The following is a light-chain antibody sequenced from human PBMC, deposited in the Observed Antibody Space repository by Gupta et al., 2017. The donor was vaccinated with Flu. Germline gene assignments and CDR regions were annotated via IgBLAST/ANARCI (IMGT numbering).Light chain of an antibody. V-gene: IGLV1-44*01. J-gene: IGLJ1*01. CDR1: SPHLRRNP. Sequence: QSVLAQPPSASGTPAKNVTISCYVSSPHLRRNPLHWYQQVPVTAPKPLIYGNNQRPSGVPDRFSGSKSGTSASTDISGLQSEDEADYYCAAWDDSLNGQYVFGTGTKVTVL. CDR3: AAWDDSLNGQYV. CDR2: GNN.